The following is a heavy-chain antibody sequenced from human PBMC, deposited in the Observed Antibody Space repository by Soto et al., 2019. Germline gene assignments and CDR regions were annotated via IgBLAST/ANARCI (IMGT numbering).Heavy chain of an antibody. CDR3: ARSSGYVPGGY. D-gene: IGHD5-12*01. V-gene: IGHV4-38-2*01. Sequence: PSETVSLTCAFSCYPISSGYYWGWIRQPPGKGLEWIGIIHHSGSTYYNPSLRSRITISVDTSKNQFSLKMPSVTAADTAVYYCARSSGYVPGGYWGQGILVTVSS. J-gene: IGHJ4*02. CDR1: CYPISSGYY. CDR2: IHHSGST.